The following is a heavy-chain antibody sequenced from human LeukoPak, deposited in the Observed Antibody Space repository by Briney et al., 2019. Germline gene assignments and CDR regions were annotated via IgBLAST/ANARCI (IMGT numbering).Heavy chain of an antibody. CDR1: GFTFSSFE. V-gene: IGHV3-48*03. CDR3: TVDDYYYGSGSYCPLGSY. D-gene: IGHD3-10*01. J-gene: IGHJ4*02. Sequence: GGSLRLSCVASGFTFSSFEMNWVRQAPGKGLECVSYISSSGSTIYYADSVRGRFTISRDNAKNSLYLQMNSLKTDDTAFYYCTVDDYYYGSGSYCPLGSYWGQGILVTVSS. CDR2: ISSSGSTI.